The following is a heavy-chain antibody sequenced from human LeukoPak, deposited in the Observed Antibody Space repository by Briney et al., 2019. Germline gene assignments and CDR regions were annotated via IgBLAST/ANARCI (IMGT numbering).Heavy chain of an antibody. CDR1: GGSITTSSYY. CDR2: IYYSGST. Sequence: PSETLSLTCTVSGGSITTSSYYWGWIRQPPGKGLEWIGSIYYSGSTYYNPSLKSRVTISVDTSKNQFSLKLSSVTAADTAVYYCARAASSNYVPDYWGQGTLVTVSS. D-gene: IGHD4-11*01. CDR3: ARAASSNYVPDY. V-gene: IGHV4-39*07. J-gene: IGHJ4*02.